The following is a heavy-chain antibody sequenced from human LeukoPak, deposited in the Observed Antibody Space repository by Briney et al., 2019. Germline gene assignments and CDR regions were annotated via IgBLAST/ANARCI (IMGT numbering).Heavy chain of an antibody. V-gene: IGHV1-8*02. Sequence: ASVKVSCKASGGTFNSDAINWVRQATGQGLEWMGWMNPNSGNTGYAQKFQGRVTMTRNTSISTAYMELSSLRSEDTAVYYCARGDTMVRDWGQGTLVTVSS. CDR1: GGTFNSDA. J-gene: IGHJ4*02. CDR2: MNPNSGNT. CDR3: ARGDTMVRD. D-gene: IGHD3-10*01.